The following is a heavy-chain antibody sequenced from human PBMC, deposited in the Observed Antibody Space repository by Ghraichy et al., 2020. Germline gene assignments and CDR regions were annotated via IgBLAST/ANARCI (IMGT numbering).Heavy chain of an antibody. D-gene: IGHD3-22*01. CDR3: ARGGSSGIFDY. J-gene: IGHJ4*02. V-gene: IGHV3-21*01. CDR2: ISSNINYI. CDR1: GFTFSSYS. Sequence: GGSLRLSCAASGFTFSSYSMNWVRQAPGKGLEWVSSISSNINYIYYADSVKGRFTISRDNAKNSLYLQMNSLRAEDTAVYYCARGGSSGIFDYWGQGTLVTVSS.